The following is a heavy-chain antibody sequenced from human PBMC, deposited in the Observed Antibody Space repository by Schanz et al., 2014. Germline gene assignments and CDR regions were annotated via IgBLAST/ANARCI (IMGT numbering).Heavy chain of an antibody. J-gene: IGHJ3*02. CDR3: AKGRFGELSAFDI. V-gene: IGHV3-30*18. CDR1: GFIVRSNY. CDR2: VSSDGNND. D-gene: IGHD3-10*01. Sequence: VQLLESGGGLVQPGGSLRLSCAVSGFIVRSNYMTWVRQAPGKGLEWVALVSSDGNNDYYTDSVKGRFTISRDNSKNTLYLQMNSLRAEDTAVYYCAKGRFGELSAFDIWGQGTMVTVSS.